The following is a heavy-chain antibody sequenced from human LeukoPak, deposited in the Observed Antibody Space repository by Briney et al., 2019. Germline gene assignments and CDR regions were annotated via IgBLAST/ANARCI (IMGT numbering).Heavy chain of an antibody. CDR1: GGSISSYY. J-gene: IGHJ4*02. V-gene: IGHV4-59*12. CDR2: IYYSGST. D-gene: IGHD3-22*01. CDR3: ARVGSGVVVSPDY. Sequence: PSETLSLTCTVSGGSISSYYWSWIRQPPGKGLEWIGYIYYSGSTYYNPSLKSRATISVDTSKNQFSLKLSSVTAADTAVYYCARVGSGVVVSPDYWGQGTLVTVSS.